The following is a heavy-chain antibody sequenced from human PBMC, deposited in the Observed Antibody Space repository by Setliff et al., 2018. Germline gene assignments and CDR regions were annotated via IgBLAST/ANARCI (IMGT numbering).Heavy chain of an antibody. V-gene: IGHV4-34*01. Sequence: KASETLSLTCGGYGGSISDYYWSWIRQPPGKGLEWIGEINHSGSTNYNPSLKSRVTISVDTSKNQFSLKLSSVTAADTAVYYCASVVEDYYDSSGYFLPSYYFDYWGQGTLVTVSS. J-gene: IGHJ4*02. CDR3: ASVVEDYYDSSGYFLPSYYFDY. CDR2: INHSGST. D-gene: IGHD3-22*01. CDR1: GGSISDYY.